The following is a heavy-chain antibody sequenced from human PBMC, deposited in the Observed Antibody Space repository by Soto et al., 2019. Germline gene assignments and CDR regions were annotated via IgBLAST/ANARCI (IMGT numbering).Heavy chain of an antibody. Sequence: PSETLSLTCTVSGVSISGSRYYWCWLRQSPGKAPEWIGSVFYTGFTSYNPSLKSRVTISVDTSKNQFSLKLSSVTAADTAVYYCARGSSGYSGYDYEGYYDSSGYYYVWFDPWGQGTLVTVSS. J-gene: IGHJ5*02. D-gene: IGHD3-22*01. CDR1: GVSISGSRYY. V-gene: IGHV4-39*07. CDR2: VFYTGFT. CDR3: ARGSSGYSGYDYEGYYDSSGYYYVWFDP.